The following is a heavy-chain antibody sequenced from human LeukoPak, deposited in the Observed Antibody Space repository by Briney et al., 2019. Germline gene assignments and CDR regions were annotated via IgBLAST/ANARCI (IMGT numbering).Heavy chain of an antibody. V-gene: IGHV3-48*02. Sequence: GGSLRLSCAASGFIFSSYCMNWVRQAPGEGLEWVSYIISSGSTTYYADSVKGRFTICRDNAKNALYLQRNSLRDEDTAVYYCARDRFAGSGYFDYWGQGILVTVSS. CDR3: ARDRFAGSGYFDY. D-gene: IGHD3-22*01. CDR1: GFIFSSYC. J-gene: IGHJ4*02. CDR2: IISSGSTT.